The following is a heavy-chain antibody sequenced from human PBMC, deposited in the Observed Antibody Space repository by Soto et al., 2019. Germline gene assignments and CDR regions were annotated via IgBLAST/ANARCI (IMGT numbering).Heavy chain of an antibody. CDR1: GGSFSGYY. CDR2: INHSGST. V-gene: IGHV4-34*01. CDR3: AREGLIRFTRRYYDFWSGPYYYYYMDV. D-gene: IGHD3-3*01. J-gene: IGHJ6*03. Sequence: PSETLSLTCAVYGGSFSGYYWSWIRQPPGKGLEWIGEINHSGSTNYNPSLKSRVTISVDTSKNQFSLKLSSVTAADTAVYYCAREGLIRFTRRYYDFWSGPYYYYYMDVWGKATTVTVSS.